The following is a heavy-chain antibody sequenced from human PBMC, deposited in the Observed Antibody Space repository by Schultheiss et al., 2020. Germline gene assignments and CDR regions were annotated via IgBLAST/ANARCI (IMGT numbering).Heavy chain of an antibody. CDR3: AKWWSGDDYDAFDI. J-gene: IGHJ3*02. D-gene: IGHD5-12*01. V-gene: IGHV3-30*18. Sequence: GESLKISCAASGFTFSSYGMHWVRQAPGKGLEWVAVISYDGSNKYYADSVKGRFTISRDNSKNTLYLQMNSLRAEDTAVYYCAKWWSGDDYDAFDIWGQGTMVTVSS. CDR1: GFTFSSYG. CDR2: ISYDGSNK.